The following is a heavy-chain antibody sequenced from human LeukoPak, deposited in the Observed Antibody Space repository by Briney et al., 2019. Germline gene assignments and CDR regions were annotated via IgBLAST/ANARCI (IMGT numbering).Heavy chain of an antibody. D-gene: IGHD3-3*01. Sequence: AASVKVSCKASGGTFSSYAISWVRQAPGQGLEWMGGIIPIFGTANYAQKFQGRVTITTDESTSTAYMELSSLRSEDTAVYYCATGHHYDFWSVYYNYYYNMTSGAKGPRSPSP. V-gene: IGHV1-69*05. J-gene: IGHJ6*03. CDR3: ATGHHYDFWSVYYNYYYNMTS. CDR2: IIPIFGTA. CDR1: GGTFSSYA.